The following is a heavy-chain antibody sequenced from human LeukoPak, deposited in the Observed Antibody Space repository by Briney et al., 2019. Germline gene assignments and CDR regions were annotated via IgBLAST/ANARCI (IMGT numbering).Heavy chain of an antibody. V-gene: IGHV3-9*01. CDR3: AKTDYYGSGSYSGGFDP. CDR2: ISWNSDSI. Sequence: GRSLRLSCAASGFTFDDYAMLWVRQPPGKALEWVAGISWNSDSIGYADSVKGRFTISRDNAKNSLYLQMNSLTAEDTALYYCAKTDYYGSGSYSGGFDPWGQGTLVTVSS. CDR1: GFTFDDYA. D-gene: IGHD3-10*01. J-gene: IGHJ5*02.